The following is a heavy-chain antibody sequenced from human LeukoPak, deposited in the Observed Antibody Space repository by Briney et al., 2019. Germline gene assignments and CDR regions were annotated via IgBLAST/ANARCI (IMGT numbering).Heavy chain of an antibody. CDR1: GFTFSSYS. Sequence: GGSLRLSCAASGFTFSSYSMNWVRLAPGKGLEWVSSISSSGNYIFYADSVKGRFTISRDNAKNSLYLQMNSLRAEDTALYYCAKDHTVYCSGGSCVGGFDYWGQGTLVTVSS. D-gene: IGHD2-15*01. V-gene: IGHV3-21*04. J-gene: IGHJ4*02. CDR2: ISSSGNYI. CDR3: AKDHTVYCSGGSCVGGFDY.